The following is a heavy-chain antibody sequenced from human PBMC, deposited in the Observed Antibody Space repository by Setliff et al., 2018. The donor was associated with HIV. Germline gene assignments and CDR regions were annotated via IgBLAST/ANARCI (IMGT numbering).Heavy chain of an antibody. D-gene: IGHD3-10*01. J-gene: IGHJ6*03. CDR3: ARDGPLEGSYRYYYYYMDV. V-gene: IGHV4-59*11. Sequence: SETLSLTCTVSGGSISSHYWSWIRQPPGKGLEWIGYIYYSGSTNYNPSLKSRVTISVDTSKNQFSLKLSSVTAADAAVYYCARDGPLEGSYRYYYYYMDVWGKGTTVTV. CDR1: GGSISSHY. CDR2: IYYSGST.